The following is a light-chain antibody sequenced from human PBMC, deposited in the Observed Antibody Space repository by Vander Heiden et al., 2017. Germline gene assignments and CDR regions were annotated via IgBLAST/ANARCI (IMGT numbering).Light chain of an antibody. CDR2: DAS. CDR1: QSVSSY. V-gene: IGKV3-11*01. J-gene: IGKJ2*01. CDR3: QQRSNRPRI. Sequence: IVLTPSPATLSLSPGERATLSCRASQSVSSYLSAYQQKPAEAPRLLLYDASNRATGIPARCSGSGSATDVSLTTSSIVPEDFVVDYCQQRSNRPRIFGQGTKLEIK.